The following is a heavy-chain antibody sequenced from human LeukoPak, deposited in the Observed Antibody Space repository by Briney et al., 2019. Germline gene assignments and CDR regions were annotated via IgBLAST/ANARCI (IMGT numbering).Heavy chain of an antibody. D-gene: IGHD1-26*01. CDR3: ARHGLKLVGLSTIYFDN. V-gene: IGHV4-59*08. J-gene: IGHJ4*02. CDR1: GDSIRNNY. CDR2: IFSSGYT. Sequence: SETLSLTCTVSGDSIRNNYWSWLRQSPGKGLEWIGYIFSSGYTDYNPSLKSRVTLSVDTSKNQFSLRLNSVTAADTAVYYCARHGLKLVGLSTIYFDNWGPGTLVTVSS.